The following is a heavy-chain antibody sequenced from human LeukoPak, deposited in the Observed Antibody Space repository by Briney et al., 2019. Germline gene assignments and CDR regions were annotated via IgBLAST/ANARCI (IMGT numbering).Heavy chain of an antibody. CDR3: ARDKDWGYDY. D-gene: IGHD3/OR15-3a*01. CDR1: GFTFSSYA. J-gene: IGHJ4*02. CDR2: ISGNGIST. V-gene: IGHV3-23*01. Sequence: GGSLRLSCAASGFTFSSYAMTWVRQAPGKGLEWVSGISGNGISTYYADSVKGRFTISRDNSKNTLYLQMNSLRAEDTAVYYCARDKDWGYDYWGQGTLVSVSS.